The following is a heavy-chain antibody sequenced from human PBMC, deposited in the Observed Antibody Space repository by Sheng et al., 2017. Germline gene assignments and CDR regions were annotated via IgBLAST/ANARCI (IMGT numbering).Heavy chain of an antibody. CDR3: AVEYSSYRHGWFDP. D-gene: IGHD6-6*01. CDR2: IYYSGSH. Sequence: QLQLQESGPGLVKPSETLSLTCTVSGGSISSSSYYWGWIRQPPGKGLEWIGSIYYSGSHLLQPALKSRVTISVDTSKNQFSLKLNSVTAADTAVYYCAVEYSSYRHGWFDPCGQGTLVTVSS. CDR1: GGSISSSSYY. V-gene: IGHV4-39*01. J-gene: IGHJ5*02.